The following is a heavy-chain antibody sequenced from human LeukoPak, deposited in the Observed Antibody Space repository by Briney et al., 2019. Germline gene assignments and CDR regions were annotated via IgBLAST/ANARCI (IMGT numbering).Heavy chain of an antibody. CDR1: GGSISSYS. V-gene: IGHV4-59*01. CDR2: IYYSGST. Sequence: PSETLSLTCTVSGGSISSYSWSWIRQPPGKGLEWIGYIYYSGSTNYHPSLKSRVTISVVTSKNQFSLKLSSVTAADTAVYYCARRRFGEFHDYWGQGTLVTVSS. D-gene: IGHD3-10*01. J-gene: IGHJ4*02. CDR3: ARRRFGEFHDY.